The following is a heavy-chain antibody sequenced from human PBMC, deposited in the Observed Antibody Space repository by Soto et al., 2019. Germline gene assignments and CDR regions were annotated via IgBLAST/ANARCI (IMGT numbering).Heavy chain of an antibody. CDR1: GFTFSNAW. J-gene: IGHJ3*02. Sequence: GGSLRLSCAASGFTFSNAWMSWVRQAPGKGLEWVGRIKSKTDGGTTDYAAPVKGRFTISRDDSKNTLYLQMNSLKTEDTAVYYCTTAVGDIVATSDAFDIWGQGTMVTVSS. CDR2: IKSKTDGGTT. V-gene: IGHV3-15*01. D-gene: IGHD5-12*01. CDR3: TTAVGDIVATSDAFDI.